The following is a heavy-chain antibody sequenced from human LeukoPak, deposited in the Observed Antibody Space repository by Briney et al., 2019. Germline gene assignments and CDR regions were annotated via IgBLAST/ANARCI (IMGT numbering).Heavy chain of an antibody. CDR3: ARTSARGAQFDY. J-gene: IGHJ4*02. V-gene: IGHV4-4*07. Sequence: SETLSLTCTVSGGSISNYYWSWIRQPAGMGLEWIGRIYASGSTNYNPSLKSRVTMSVDTSNNQFPLNLSSVTAADTAVYYCARTSARGAQFDYWGQGTLVTVSS. CDR1: GGSISNYY. D-gene: IGHD3-10*01. CDR2: IYASGST.